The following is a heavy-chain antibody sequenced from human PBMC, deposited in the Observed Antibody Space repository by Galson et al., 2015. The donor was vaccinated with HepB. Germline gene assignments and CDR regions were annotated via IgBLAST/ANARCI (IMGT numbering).Heavy chain of an antibody. CDR2: MNPNSGNT. D-gene: IGHD6-13*01. Sequence: SVKVSCKASGYTFTSYDINWVRQAPGQGLEWMGWMNPNSGNTGYAQKFQGRVTMTRNTSISTAYMELSSLRSEDTAVYYCAREAAQKKTYFYYYMDVWGKATTVTVSS. J-gene: IGHJ6*03. CDR3: AREAAQKKTYFYYYMDV. CDR1: GYTFTSYD. V-gene: IGHV1-8*01.